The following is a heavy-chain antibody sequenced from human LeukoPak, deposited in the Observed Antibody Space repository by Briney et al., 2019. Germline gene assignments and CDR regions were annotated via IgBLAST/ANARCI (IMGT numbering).Heavy chain of an antibody. CDR3: ARARLGCSGGSCYRHYYFDY. Sequence: SETLSLTCADYGGSFSGYYWSWIRQPPGKGLEWIGEINHSGSTNYNPSLKSRVTISVDTSKNQFSLKLSSVTAADTAVYYCARARLGCSGGSCYRHYYFDYWGQGTLVTVSS. CDR2: INHSGST. D-gene: IGHD2-15*01. J-gene: IGHJ4*02. CDR1: GGSFSGYY. V-gene: IGHV4-34*01.